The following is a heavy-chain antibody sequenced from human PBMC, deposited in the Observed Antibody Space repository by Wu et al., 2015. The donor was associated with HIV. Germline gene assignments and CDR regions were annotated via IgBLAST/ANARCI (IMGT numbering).Heavy chain of an antibody. CDR1: GYSFTNYY. D-gene: IGHD1-20*01. CDR2: FTPNSDVT. Sequence: QVQLVQSAAEVKKPGASVKVSCKASGYSFTNYYMHWVRQAPGQGLEWMGWFTPNSDVTKYAQKFQGRVSMTTDTSINTAYMELSSLTSDDTAVYYCTTYGPGYNWMYKWGQGTQVTVSS. CDR3: TTYGPGYNWMYK. V-gene: IGHV1-2*02. J-gene: IGHJ4*02.